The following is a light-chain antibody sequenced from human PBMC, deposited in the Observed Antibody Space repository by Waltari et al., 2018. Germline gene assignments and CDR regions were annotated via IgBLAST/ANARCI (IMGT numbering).Light chain of an antibody. Sequence: QSALTQPASVSGSPGQSITISCTGTSSDVGGYNYVSWYPQHPGKAPKLMIYDIGKRPSGVSNRFSGSKSGNTASLTISGLQAEDEADYYCSSYTSSSTWVFGGGTKLTVL. J-gene: IGLJ3*02. CDR1: SSDVGGYNY. V-gene: IGLV2-14*01. CDR3: SSYTSSSTWV. CDR2: DIG.